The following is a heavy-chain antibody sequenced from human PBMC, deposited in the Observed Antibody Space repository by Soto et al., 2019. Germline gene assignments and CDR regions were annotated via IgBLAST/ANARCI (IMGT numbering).Heavy chain of an antibody. CDR1: GDTFTINS. CDR3: ARGLLYATTYFDY. J-gene: IGHJ4*02. Sequence: QVQLVQSGAEVKKPGSSVKVSCKASGDTFTINSLNWVRQAPGQGLEWMGGIIPVVGTTKYAQKYQDRVTITGDKSTNTAYMELSSLRSDDTAVYYCARGLLYATTYFDYWGQGTPVTVSS. V-gene: IGHV1-69*06. CDR2: IIPVVGTT. D-gene: IGHD2-8*01.